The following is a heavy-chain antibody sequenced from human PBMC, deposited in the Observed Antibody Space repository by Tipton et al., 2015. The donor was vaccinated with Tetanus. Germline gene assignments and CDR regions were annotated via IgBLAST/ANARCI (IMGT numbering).Heavy chain of an antibody. D-gene: IGHD2-15*01. CDR3: VRPDRYCSGGSCYLALDS. CDR1: GFNFSTNS. V-gene: IGHV3-48*02. Sequence: SLRLSCVGSGFNFSTNSMNWVRQAPGKGLEWIAYISSGSSIIFYADAVRGRFFISRDNTKNSLSLQMNSLKDDDTAVYYCVRPDRYCSGGSCYLALDSWGQGTPITVSS. J-gene: IGHJ5*01. CDR2: ISSGSSII.